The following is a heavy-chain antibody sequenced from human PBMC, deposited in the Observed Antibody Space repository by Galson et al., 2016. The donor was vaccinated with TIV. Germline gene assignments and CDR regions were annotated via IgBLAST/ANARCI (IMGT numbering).Heavy chain of an antibody. CDR3: ARVNWARAFDY. D-gene: IGHD7-27*01. J-gene: IGHJ4*02. V-gene: IGHV1-2*02. CDR2: INADSGGT. CDR1: GYIFTNYY. Sequence: SVKVSCKASGYIFTNYYIHWVRRVPGQGLEWMGWINADSGGTIYAQKFQGRVAMTRDTSINTAYLELSGMKSDDTAVYYCARVNWARAFDYWGQGALVTVSP.